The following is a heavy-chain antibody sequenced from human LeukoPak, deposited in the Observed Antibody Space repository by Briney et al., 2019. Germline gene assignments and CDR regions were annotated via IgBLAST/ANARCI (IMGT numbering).Heavy chain of an antibody. CDR2: INAGNGNT. Sequence: ASVKVSCKASGYTFTSYAMNWVRQAPGQRLEWMGWINAGNGNTKYSQKFQGRVTITRDTSASTAYMELSSLRSEDTAVYYRARELGYCSSTSRYAGYYYYYGMDVWGQGTTVAVSS. J-gene: IGHJ6*02. CDR1: GYTFTSYA. D-gene: IGHD2-2*03. V-gene: IGHV1-3*01. CDR3: ARELGYCSSTSRYAGYYYYYGMDV.